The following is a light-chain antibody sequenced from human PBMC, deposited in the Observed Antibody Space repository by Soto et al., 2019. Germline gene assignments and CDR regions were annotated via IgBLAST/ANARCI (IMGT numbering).Light chain of an antibody. CDR3: FSYAGSSSFDV. CDR2: EGS. J-gene: IGLJ1*01. V-gene: IGLV2-23*03. Sequence: QSVLTQPASVSGSPGQSITISCTGTSSDVGGYNLVSWYQQHPGKAPKLMIFEGSKRPSGVSNRFSGSKSGNTASLTVSGLQAVDEADYYSFSYAGSSSFDVFGTGTKVTVL. CDR1: SSDVGGYNL.